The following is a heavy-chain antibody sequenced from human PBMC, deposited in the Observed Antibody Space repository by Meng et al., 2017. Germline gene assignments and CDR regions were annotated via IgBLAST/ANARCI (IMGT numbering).Heavy chain of an antibody. CDR3: ARWSIYCSGGSCYSFDY. J-gene: IGHJ4*02. CDR1: GGSISSSNW. V-gene: IGHV4-4*02. D-gene: IGHD2-15*01. Sequence: QVQMQESGSGLVKPSGTLSLTCAVSGGSISSSNWWSWVRQPPGKGLEWIGEIYHSGSTNYNPSLKSRVTISVDKSKNQFSLKLSSVTAADTAVYYCARWSIYCSGGSCYSFDYWGQGTLVTVSS. CDR2: IYHSGST.